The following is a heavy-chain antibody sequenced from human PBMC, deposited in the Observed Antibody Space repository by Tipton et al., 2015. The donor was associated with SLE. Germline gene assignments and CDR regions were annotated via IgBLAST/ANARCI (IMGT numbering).Heavy chain of an antibody. CDR1: GFTFDFYS. J-gene: IGHJ3*02. CDR2: ISSSSSYI. D-gene: IGHD1-26*01. CDR3: ARAYSGSFLDAFDI. Sequence: SLRLSCAASGFTFDFYSMNWVRQAPGKGLEWVSSISSSSSYIYYADSVKGRFTISRDNAKNSLYLQMNSLRAEDTAVYYCARAYSGSFLDAFDIWGQGTMVTVSS. V-gene: IGHV3-21*01.